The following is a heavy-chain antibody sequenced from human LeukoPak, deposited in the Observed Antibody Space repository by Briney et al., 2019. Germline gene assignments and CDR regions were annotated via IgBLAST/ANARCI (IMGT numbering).Heavy chain of an antibody. Sequence: GGSLRLSCAASGFTFSSHWMHWVRQLPGKGLVWVSRIHRDGSSTNYAGSVKGRFTISRDNAKNTLYLQVNSLRAEDTAIYYCARARPDGAPYFDYWGQGILVTVSS. CDR3: ARARPDGAPYFDY. D-gene: IGHD3-10*01. CDR2: IHRDGSST. V-gene: IGHV3-74*01. J-gene: IGHJ4*02. CDR1: GFTFSSHW.